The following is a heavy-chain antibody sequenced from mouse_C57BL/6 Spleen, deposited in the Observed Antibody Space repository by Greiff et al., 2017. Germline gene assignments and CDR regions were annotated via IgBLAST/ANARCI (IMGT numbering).Heavy chain of an antibody. D-gene: IGHD2-3*01. J-gene: IGHJ4*01. V-gene: IGHV2-2*01. CDR2: IWSGGST. CDR3: ARGPRWLLGAMDD. CDR1: GFSLTSYG. Sequence: QVQLQESGPGLVQPSQSLSITCTVSGFSLTSYGVHWVRQSPGKGLEWLGVIWSGGSTDYNAAFISRLSNSKDNSTSQVFFKMNSLQADDTAIYYCARGPRWLLGAMDDWGQGTSVTVSS.